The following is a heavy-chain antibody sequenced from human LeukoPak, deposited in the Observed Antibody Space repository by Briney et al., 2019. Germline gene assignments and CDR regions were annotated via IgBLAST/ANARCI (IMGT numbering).Heavy chain of an antibody. CDR2: ISSDRSNK. J-gene: IGHJ4*02. CDR3: ASGDYVDY. CDR1: GFTFSSYG. V-gene: IGHV3-30*03. Sequence: GGSLRLSCAASGFTFSSYGIHWVRQAPGKGLEWVAVISSDRSNKEYADSVKGRFTIYRDNSKNTLFLQMNSLRAEDTAVYYCASGDYVDYWGQGTLVTLSS. D-gene: IGHD4-17*01.